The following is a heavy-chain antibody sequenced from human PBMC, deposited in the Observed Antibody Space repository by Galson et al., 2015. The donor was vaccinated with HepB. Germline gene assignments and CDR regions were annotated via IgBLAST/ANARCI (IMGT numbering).Heavy chain of an antibody. Sequence: SVKVSCKVSGYTLTELSMHWVRQAPGKGLEWMGWMNPNSGNTGYAQKFQGRVTMTRNTSISTAYMELSSLRSEDTAVYYCARGAPGPYYYYYMDVWGKGTTVTVSS. V-gene: IGHV1-8*01. J-gene: IGHJ6*03. CDR3: ARGAPGPYYYYYMDV. CDR1: GYTLTELS. CDR2: MNPNSGNT.